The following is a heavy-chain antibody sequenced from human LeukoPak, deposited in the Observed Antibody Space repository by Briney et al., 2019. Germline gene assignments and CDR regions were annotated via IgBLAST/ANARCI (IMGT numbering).Heavy chain of an antibody. D-gene: IGHD1-14*01. CDR2: IIPIFGTA. Sequence: GSSVKVSCKASGGTCSSYAISWVRQAPGQGLEWMGGIIPIFGTAKYAQNFQGRVRIITDESTSTAYMELSSLRSEDTAVYYCARGDHPIGLYNNPGYYMDVWGKGTTVTVSS. CDR1: GGTCSSYA. CDR3: ARGDHPIGLYNNPGYYMDV. V-gene: IGHV1-69*05. J-gene: IGHJ6*03.